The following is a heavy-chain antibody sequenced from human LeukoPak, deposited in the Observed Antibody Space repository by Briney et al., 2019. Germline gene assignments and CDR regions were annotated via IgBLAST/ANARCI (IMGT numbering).Heavy chain of an antibody. J-gene: IGHJ5*02. CDR1: GYTFTNYG. D-gene: IGHD3-10*01. CDR2: ISVYNGNT. V-gene: IGHV1-18*01. Sequence: ASVKVSCKASGYTFTNYGISWVRQAPGQGLEWMGWISVYNGNTNYAQKFHGRVTMTTDTSTTTAYMELRSLRSDDTALYYCASSGSRDNWFDPWGQGTLVTVSS. CDR3: ASSGSRDNWFDP.